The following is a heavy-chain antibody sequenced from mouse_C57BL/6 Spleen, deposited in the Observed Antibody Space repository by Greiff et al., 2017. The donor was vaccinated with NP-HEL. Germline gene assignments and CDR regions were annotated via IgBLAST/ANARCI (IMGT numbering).Heavy chain of an antibody. V-gene: IGHV5-17*01. CDR2: ISSGSSTI. CDR3: ARSIDHCYSHYFGS. Sequence: EVQRVESGGGLVKPGGSLKLSCAASGFTFSDSGMHWVRQAPEKGLEWVAYISSGSSTIYYADTVKGRFTISRDNAKNTLCLQMTSLRSEDTAMYYWARSIDHCYSHYFGSGGQGTTLTVAA. CDR1: GFTFSDSG. J-gene: IGHJ2*01. D-gene: IGHD2-12*01.